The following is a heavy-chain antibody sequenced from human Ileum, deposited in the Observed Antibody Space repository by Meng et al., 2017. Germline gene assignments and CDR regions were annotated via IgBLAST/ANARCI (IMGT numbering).Heavy chain of an antibody. CDR3: AKDYSSGWYDY. J-gene: IGHJ4*02. CDR1: GFTLSNYA. Sequence: VEWVAAGGGLVQPGGSLRLSCAASGFTLSNYAMSWVRQAPGKGLEWVSVISGGSARTDYADSVKGRFTISRDDSRNTLYLQMNSLRAEDTAIYHCAKDYSSGWYDYWGQGTLVTVFS. CDR2: ISGGSART. D-gene: IGHD6-19*01. V-gene: IGHV3-23*04.